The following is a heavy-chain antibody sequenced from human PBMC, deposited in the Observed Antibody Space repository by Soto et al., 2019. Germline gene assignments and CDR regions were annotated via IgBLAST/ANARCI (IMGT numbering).Heavy chain of an antibody. D-gene: IGHD6-13*01. CDR2: IYSGGST. CDR3: ARDAIAAAGLDAFDI. V-gene: IGHV3-66*01. Sequence: EVQLVESGGGLVQPGGSLRLSCAASGFTVSSNYMSWVRHAPGKGLEWVSVIYSGGSTYYADSVKGRFTISRDNSKNTLYLQMNSLRAEDTAVYYCARDAIAAAGLDAFDIWGQGTMVTVSS. CDR1: GFTVSSNY. J-gene: IGHJ3*02.